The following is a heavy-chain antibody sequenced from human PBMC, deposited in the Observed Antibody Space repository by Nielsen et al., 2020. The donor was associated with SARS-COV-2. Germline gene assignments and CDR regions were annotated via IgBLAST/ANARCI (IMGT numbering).Heavy chain of an antibody. D-gene: IGHD6-13*01. CDR1: GFTFSSYA. J-gene: IGHJ4*02. V-gene: IGHV3-23*01. Sequence: GGSLRLSCAASGFTFSSYAMSWVRQAPGKGLEWVSAISGSGGSTYYADSVKGRFTISRDNSKNTLYLQMNSLRAEDTAVYYCAKAPRPSPLAAAGYFDYWGQGTLVTVSS. CDR2: ISGSGGST. CDR3: AKAPRPSPLAAAGYFDY.